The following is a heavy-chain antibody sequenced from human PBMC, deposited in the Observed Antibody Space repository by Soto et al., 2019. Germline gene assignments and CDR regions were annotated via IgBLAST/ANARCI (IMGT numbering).Heavy chain of an antibody. J-gene: IGHJ4*02. V-gene: IGHV4-59*01. Sequence: SETLSLTCTVSGDSIRSYYWSWIRQSPGKELEWIGYIYSSGNTNYNPSLKSRVTFSVDTSKNQFSLELSSVTAADTAIYYCARAYDSSGYYKYYFDYWGQGTLVTVSS. CDR3: ARAYDSSGYYKYYFDY. CDR1: GDSIRSYY. D-gene: IGHD3-22*01. CDR2: IYSSGNT.